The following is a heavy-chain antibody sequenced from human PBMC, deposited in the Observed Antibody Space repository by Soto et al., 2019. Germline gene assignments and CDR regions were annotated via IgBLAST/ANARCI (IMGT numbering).Heavy chain of an antibody. CDR3: AKQPSTIVVVPKYYFDY. J-gene: IGHJ4*02. CDR1: GFTFSSYA. D-gene: IGHD3-22*01. CDR2: ISGSGSST. Sequence: GGSLRLSCAASGFTFSSYAMSWVRQAPGKGLEWVSAISGSGSSTYYADSVKGRFTISRDNSKNTLYLQMNSLRAEDTAVYYCAKQPSTIVVVPKYYFDYWGQGTLVTVSS. V-gene: IGHV3-23*01.